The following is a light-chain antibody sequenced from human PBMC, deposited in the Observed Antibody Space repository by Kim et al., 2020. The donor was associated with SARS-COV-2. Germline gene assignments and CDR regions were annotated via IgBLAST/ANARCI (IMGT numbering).Light chain of an antibody. CDR1: QSVSSIY. V-gene: IGKV3-20*01. Sequence: LAPGKRTTPACRGNQSVSSIYLAWYQQKPGQAPRLLVYGASRRATGNPYRFSGSGSGTDFTLTISRLEPEDFAVYYCQKYGSWTFGQGTKVEIK. CDR2: GAS. CDR3: QKYGSWT. J-gene: IGKJ1*01.